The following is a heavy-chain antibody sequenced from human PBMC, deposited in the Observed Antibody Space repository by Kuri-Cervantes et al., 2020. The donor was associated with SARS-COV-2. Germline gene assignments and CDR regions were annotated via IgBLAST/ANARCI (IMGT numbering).Heavy chain of an antibody. J-gene: IGHJ6*02. V-gene: IGHV1-18*01. CDR3: ARGEISYYYYGMDV. CDR1: GYTFTSYG. Sequence: ASVKVSCKASGYTFTSYGISWVRQAPGQGLEWMGRISAYNGNTNYAQKLQGRVTMTTDTSTSTAYMELRSLRSDDTAVYYCARGEISYYYYGMDVWGQGTTVTVSS. CDR2: ISAYNGNT. D-gene: IGHD1-26*01.